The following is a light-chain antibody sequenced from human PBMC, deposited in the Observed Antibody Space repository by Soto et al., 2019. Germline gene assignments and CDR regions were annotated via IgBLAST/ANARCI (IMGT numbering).Light chain of an antibody. CDR1: QDISNY. CDR2: DAS. J-gene: IGKJ1*01. CDR3: QQFDYLPWT. Sequence: DIQMTQSPSSLSASVGDRVTITCQASQDISNYLNWYQQKPGKAPKLQIYDASNLETGVPSRFSGSGSGTDFTFTISSLQPEDIATYYCQQFDYLPWTFGQGTKVEIK. V-gene: IGKV1-33*01.